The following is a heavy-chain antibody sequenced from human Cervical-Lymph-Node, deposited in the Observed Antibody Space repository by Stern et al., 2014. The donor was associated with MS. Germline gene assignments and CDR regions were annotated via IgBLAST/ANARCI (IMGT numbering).Heavy chain of an antibody. Sequence: VQLVQSGAEVKKPGASVKVSCKASGYTFSGYYMFWVRQAPGQGLEWMGWINPKSAGTHYAQKFQGRVTMTRDTSISTAYMELSRLRSDDTAVYFCANRRMAGTSFDYWGQGTLVTVSS. CDR2: INPKSAGT. V-gene: IGHV1-2*02. D-gene: IGHD6-19*01. J-gene: IGHJ4*02. CDR1: GYTFSGYY. CDR3: ANRRMAGTSFDY.